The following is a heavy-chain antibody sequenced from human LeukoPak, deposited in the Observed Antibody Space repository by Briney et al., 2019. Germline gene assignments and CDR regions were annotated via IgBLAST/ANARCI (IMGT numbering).Heavy chain of an antibody. J-gene: IGHJ4*02. D-gene: IGHD3-22*01. V-gene: IGHV4-31*03. CDR3: ARPRRNLYSSGYYGYFDY. CDR1: GVSVSDGRYY. CDR2: KYYSGSA. Sequence: SETLSLTCNVSGVSVSDGRYYWTWIRQHPGKGLEWIGYKYYSGSAKYNPSLKSRLTISIDTSKNQFSLHLSSVTAADTATYYCARPRRNLYSSGYYGYFDYWGQGTLVTVSS.